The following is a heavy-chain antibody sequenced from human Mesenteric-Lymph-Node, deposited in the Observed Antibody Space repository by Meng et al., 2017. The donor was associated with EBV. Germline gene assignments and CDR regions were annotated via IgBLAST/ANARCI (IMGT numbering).Heavy chain of an antibody. CDR3: ADRAVVGAL. CDR2: ISGSGGNT. V-gene: IGHV3-23*01. D-gene: IGHD6-19*01. CDR1: GFTFSSFD. J-gene: IGHJ4*02. Sequence: VNLLDFGGGFVRPGGSLILSCAASGFTFSSFDVSWVRQAPGKGLEWVAGISGSGGNTHHADSVTARFTISRDNSENTLYLQMNSLRAEDTAVYYCADRAVVGALWGQETLVTVSS.